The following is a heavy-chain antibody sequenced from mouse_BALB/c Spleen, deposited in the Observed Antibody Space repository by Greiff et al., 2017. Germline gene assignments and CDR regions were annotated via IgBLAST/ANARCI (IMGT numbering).Heavy chain of an antibody. D-gene: IGHD1-1*01. CDR1: GFSLTGYG. Sequence: VQLVESGPGLVAPSQSLSITCTVSGFSLTGYGVNWVRQPPGKGLEWLGMIWGDGSTDYNSAPKSRLGISKDNSKSQVFLKMNSLQTDDTARYYCARGAYYYDSRYYFDYWGQGTTLTVSS. CDR3: ARGAYYYDSRYYFDY. J-gene: IGHJ2*01. CDR2: IWGDGST. V-gene: IGHV2-6-7*01.